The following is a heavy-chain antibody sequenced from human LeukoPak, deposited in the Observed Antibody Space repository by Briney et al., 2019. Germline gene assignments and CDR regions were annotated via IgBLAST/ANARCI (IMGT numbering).Heavy chain of an antibody. CDR2: IYYSGST. D-gene: IGHD6-13*01. J-gene: IGHJ4*02. Sequence: SETLSLTCTVSGGSISSSSYYWGWIRQPPGKGLEWIGSIYYSGSTYYNPSLKSRVTISVDTSKNQFSLKLSSVTAADTAVYYCARHGKGYSSSWYGTYYFDYWGQGTLVTVSS. CDR1: GGSISSSSYY. V-gene: IGHV4-39*01. CDR3: ARHGKGYSSSWYGTYYFDY.